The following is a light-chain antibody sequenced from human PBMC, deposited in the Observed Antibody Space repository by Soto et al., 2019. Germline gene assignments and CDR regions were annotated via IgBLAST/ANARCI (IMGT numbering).Light chain of an antibody. Sequence: EIVLTQSPATLSLSPGERATLSCRASQSVSSYLAWYQQKPCQAPRLLIYDASNRATGIPARFSGSGSGTDFTLTISSLEPEEFAVYYCQQRSNWPSLTFRGGTKVEIK. CDR3: QQRSNWPSLT. CDR1: QSVSSY. V-gene: IGKV3-11*01. J-gene: IGKJ4*01. CDR2: DAS.